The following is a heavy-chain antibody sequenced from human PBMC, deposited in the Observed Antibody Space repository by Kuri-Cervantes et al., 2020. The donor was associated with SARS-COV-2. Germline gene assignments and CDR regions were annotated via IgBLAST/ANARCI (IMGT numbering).Heavy chain of an antibody. CDR3: ASYLLEGWFDP. Sequence: SVKVSCKASGGTFSSYAISWVRQAPGQGLEWMGGIIPIFGTANYAQKFQGRVTITTDESTSTAYMELRSLGSDDTAVYYCASYLLEGWFDPWGQGTLVTVSS. CDR1: GGTFSSYA. D-gene: IGHD3-3*01. V-gene: IGHV1-69*05. J-gene: IGHJ5*02. CDR2: IIPIFGTA.